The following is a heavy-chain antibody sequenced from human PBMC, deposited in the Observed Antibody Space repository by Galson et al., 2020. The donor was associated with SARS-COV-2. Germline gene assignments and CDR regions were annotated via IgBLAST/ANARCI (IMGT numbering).Heavy chain of an antibody. CDR3: ARHWCSSTGCLRGYYYGLDG. J-gene: IGHJ6*02. Sequence: GESLKISCKGSGYRFPTSWIGWVRQMPGKGLEWMGVIYPGDSDIRYSQSFQGQVTISADKSISTAYLQWSSLKASDSAIYYCARHWCSSTGCLRGYYYGLDGWGQGTTVTVSS. CDR2: IYPGDSDI. V-gene: IGHV5-51*01. D-gene: IGHD2-2*01. CDR1: GYRFPTSW.